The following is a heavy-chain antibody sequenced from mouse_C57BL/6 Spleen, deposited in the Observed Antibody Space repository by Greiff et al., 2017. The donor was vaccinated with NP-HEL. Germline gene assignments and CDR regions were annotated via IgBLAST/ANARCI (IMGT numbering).Heavy chain of an antibody. CDR3: ARRGGNYGFDYSMDY. Sequence: EVQVVESGGGLVKPGGSLKLSRAASGFTFSDYGMHWVRQAPEKGLEWVAYISSGSSTIYYADTVKGRFTIYRDNAKNTLFLQMTSLRSEDTAMYYCARRGGNYGFDYSMDYWGQGTSVTVSS. J-gene: IGHJ4*01. CDR2: ISSGSSTI. CDR1: GFTFSDYG. D-gene: IGHD2-1*01. V-gene: IGHV5-17*01.